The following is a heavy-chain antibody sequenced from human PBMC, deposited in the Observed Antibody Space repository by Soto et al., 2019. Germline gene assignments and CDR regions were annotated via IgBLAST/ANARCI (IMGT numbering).Heavy chain of an antibody. J-gene: IGHJ5*02. CDR2: ISAYNGNT. V-gene: IGHV1-18*01. CDR3: ARDIAAAVNWFDP. Sequence: ASVKVSCKASGYTVPSYGISWVRQAPGQGLEWMGWISAYNGNTNYAQKLQGRVTMTTDTSTSTAYMELRSLRSDDTAVYYCARDIAAAVNWFDPWGQGTLVTVSS. CDR1: GYTVPSYG. D-gene: IGHD6-13*01.